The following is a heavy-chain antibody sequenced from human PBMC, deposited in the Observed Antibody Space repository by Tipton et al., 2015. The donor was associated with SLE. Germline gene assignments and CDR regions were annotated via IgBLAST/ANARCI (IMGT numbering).Heavy chain of an antibody. CDR2: IYHSGST. CDR3: ARDVPDYDYIWGSYRYTFDY. V-gene: IGHV4-38-2*02. CDR1: GYSISSGYY. D-gene: IGHD3-16*02. Sequence: TLSLTCAVSGYSISSGYYWGWIRQPPGKGLEWIGSIYHSGSTYYNPSIKSRVTISVDTSKKQFSLKLSSVTAADTAVYYCARDVPDYDYIWGSYRYTFDYWGQGTLVTVSS. J-gene: IGHJ4*02.